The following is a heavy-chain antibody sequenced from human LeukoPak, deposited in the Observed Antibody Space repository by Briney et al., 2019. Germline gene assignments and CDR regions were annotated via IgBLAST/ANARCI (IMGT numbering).Heavy chain of an antibody. J-gene: IGHJ2*01. D-gene: IGHD3-10*01. V-gene: IGHV4-34*01. CDR1: GGSFSSYS. CDR2: IIEKGNA. Sequence: SETLSLTCALYGGSFSSYSWSWTWIRQTPEKGLEWIGEIIEKGNANYNPSLKSRVTIDLDTSKNHFSLKLTLMTAADTAMYYCARGYYPPRWYFDLWGRGTLVTVSS. CDR3: ARGYYPPRWYFDL.